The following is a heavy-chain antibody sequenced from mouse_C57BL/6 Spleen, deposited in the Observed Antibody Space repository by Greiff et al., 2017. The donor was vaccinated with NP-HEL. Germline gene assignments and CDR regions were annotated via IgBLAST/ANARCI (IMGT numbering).Heavy chain of an antibody. J-gene: IGHJ3*01. CDR1: GYTFTSYW. D-gene: IGHD2-4*01. Sequence: QVQLQQPGAELVKPGASVKLSCKASGYTFTSYWMQWVKQRPGQGLEWIGEIDPSDSYTNYNQKFKGKATLTVDTSSSTAYMQLSSLTSEDSAVYYCARGTYDYGPFAYWGQRTLVTVSA. CDR2: IDPSDSYT. CDR3: ARGTYDYGPFAY. V-gene: IGHV1-50*01.